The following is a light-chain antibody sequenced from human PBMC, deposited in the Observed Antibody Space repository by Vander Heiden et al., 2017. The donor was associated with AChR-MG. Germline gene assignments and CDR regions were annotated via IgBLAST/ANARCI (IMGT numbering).Light chain of an antibody. CDR2: DAS. V-gene: IGKV3-15*01. CDR3: QEYNNWPPIT. CDR1: QTVDTN. Sequence: EIVMTQSPATLSVSPGEGATLSCRASQTVDTNLAWYQQKPGQAPRLPIYDASTRATGIPARFSGSGSGTEFTLTISSLQSEDFAVYYCQEYNNWPPITFGQRTRLEIE. J-gene: IGKJ5*01.